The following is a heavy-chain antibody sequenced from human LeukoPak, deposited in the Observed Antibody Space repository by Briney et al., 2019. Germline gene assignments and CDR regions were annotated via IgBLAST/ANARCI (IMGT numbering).Heavy chain of an antibody. CDR3: ARSPEYSSSEGDY. CDR1: GYTFTSYG. Sequence: VASVKVSCKASGYTFTSYGIRWVRQAPGQGLEWMGWISAYNGNKNYAQKLQGRVTMTRDTSTSTDYMQLRSLRSDDTAVYYCARSPEYSSSEGDYWGKGTLVTVS. V-gene: IGHV1-18*01. D-gene: IGHD6-6*01. J-gene: IGHJ4*02. CDR2: ISAYNGNK.